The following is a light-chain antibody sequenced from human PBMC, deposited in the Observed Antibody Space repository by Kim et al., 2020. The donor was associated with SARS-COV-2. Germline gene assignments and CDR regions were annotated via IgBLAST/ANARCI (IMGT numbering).Light chain of an antibody. V-gene: IGKV1-17*03. CDR3: LQHNNYPYT. Sequence: SASVGDSVTITCRASQGISNDLAWFQQKQGKVVNRLIYAASSLQSGVPSRFSGSGSGTEFTLTISSLQPEDFATYYCLQHNNYPYTFGQGTKLEI. CDR2: AAS. J-gene: IGKJ2*01. CDR1: QGISND.